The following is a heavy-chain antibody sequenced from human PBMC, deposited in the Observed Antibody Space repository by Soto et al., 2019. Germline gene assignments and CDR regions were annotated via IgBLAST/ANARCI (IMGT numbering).Heavy chain of an antibody. J-gene: IGHJ4*02. V-gene: IGHV4-30-2*01. Sequence: QLQLQESGSGLVKPSQTLSLTCAVSGGSISSGGHSWSWIRQPPGKGLEWIGYIYHSGSPYYNPSLKSRVTISVDRPKNQFSLKLSSVTAADTAVYYCAAGGGLPRYYWGQGTLVTVSS. CDR2: IYHSGSP. D-gene: IGHD5-12*01. CDR3: AAGGGLPRYY. CDR1: GGSISSGGHS.